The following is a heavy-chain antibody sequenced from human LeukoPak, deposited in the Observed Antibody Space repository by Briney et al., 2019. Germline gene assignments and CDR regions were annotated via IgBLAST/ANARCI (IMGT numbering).Heavy chain of an antibody. CDR1: GITFSSYG. V-gene: IGHV3-33*01. Sequence: GGSLRLSCAASGITFSSYGMHWVRQAPGKGLEWVAVIWYDGSNKYYADSVKGRLTISRDNSKNTLYLQMNSLRAEDTAVYYCARDGYYYGSGSYPPFDYWGQGTLVTVSS. D-gene: IGHD3-10*01. CDR3: ARDGYYYGSGSYPPFDY. CDR2: IWYDGSNK. J-gene: IGHJ4*02.